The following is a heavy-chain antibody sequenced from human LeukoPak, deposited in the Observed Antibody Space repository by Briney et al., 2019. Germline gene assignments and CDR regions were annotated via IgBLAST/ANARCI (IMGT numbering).Heavy chain of an antibody. D-gene: IGHD3-9*01. J-gene: IGHJ4*02. V-gene: IGHV3-49*03. CDR3: TREIRYFDWFQADY. CDR1: GFTFGDHS. Sequence: GGSLRLSCTASGFTFGDHSVSWFRQAPGKGRVGVGFIRSKTYGGTAEYAASVKGRFSISRDDSKIVAYLQMDSLKTEYKAVYYCTREIRYFDWFQADYWGQGTLVTVSS. CDR2: IRSKTYGGTA.